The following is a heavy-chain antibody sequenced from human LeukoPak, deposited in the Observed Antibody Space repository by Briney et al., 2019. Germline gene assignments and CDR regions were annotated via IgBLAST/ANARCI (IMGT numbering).Heavy chain of an antibody. V-gene: IGHV3-48*04. CDR3: AREKARRAAGTGAFDI. J-gene: IGHJ3*02. D-gene: IGHD6-13*01. Sequence: GGSLRLSCAASGFTFSSYGMHWVRQAPGKGLEWVSYISSSGSTIYYADSVKGRFTISRDNAKNSLYLQMNSLRAEDTAVYYCAREKARRAAGTGAFDIWGQGTMVTVSS. CDR2: ISSSGSTI. CDR1: GFTFSSYG.